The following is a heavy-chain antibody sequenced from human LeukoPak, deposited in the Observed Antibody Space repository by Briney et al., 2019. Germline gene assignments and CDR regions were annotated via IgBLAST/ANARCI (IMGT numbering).Heavy chain of an antibody. J-gene: IGHJ4*02. CDR2: ISSSGKTK. D-gene: IGHD3-10*01. CDR1: GFTFSSYE. CDR3: ARVAYYGAGSYLHFDI. V-gene: IGHV3-48*03. Sequence: GGSLRLSCAASGFTFSSYEMNWVRQAPGKGLEWGSYISSSGKTKYYADSVKGRFTISRDNAKNSLYLQMNSLRAEDTAFYYCARVAYYGAGSYLHFDIWGQGTLVTVSS.